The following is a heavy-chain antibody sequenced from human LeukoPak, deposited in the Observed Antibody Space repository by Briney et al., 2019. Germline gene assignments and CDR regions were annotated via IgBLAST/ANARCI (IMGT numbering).Heavy chain of an antibody. V-gene: IGHV3-48*01. CDR3: ARVGYCSSTSCRSQK. J-gene: IGHJ4*02. D-gene: IGHD2-2*01. CDR1: GFTFSSYS. CDR2: ISSSSSTI. Sequence: PGGSLRLSCAASGFTFSSYSMNWVRQAPGKGLEWVSYISSSSSTIYYADSVKGQFTISRDNAKNSLYLQMNSLRAEDTAVYYCARVGYCSSTSCRSQKWGQGTLVTVSS.